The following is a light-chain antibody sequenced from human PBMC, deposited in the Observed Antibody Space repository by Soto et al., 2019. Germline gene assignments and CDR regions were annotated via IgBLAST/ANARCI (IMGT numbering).Light chain of an antibody. CDR3: SSYTSSSTQV. CDR2: EVS. V-gene: IGLV2-14*01. CDR1: SSDVGGYND. Sequence: QSALTQPASVSGSPGQSITISCTGTSSDVGGYNDVSWYQQHPGKAPKLMIYEVSNRPSGVSNRFSGSKSGNTASLTISGLHAEDEADYYCSSYTSSSTQVFGGGTKVTVL. J-gene: IGLJ3*02.